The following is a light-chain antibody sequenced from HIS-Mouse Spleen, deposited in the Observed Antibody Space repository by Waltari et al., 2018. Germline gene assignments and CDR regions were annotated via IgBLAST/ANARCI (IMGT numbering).Light chain of an antibody. CDR2: RKN. Sequence: QSVLTQPPSASGTPGQRVTISCSGSSSNIGRNYVYWYQQLPATAPHPLLYTYHQLPGTAPKLLIYRKNQRPSGVPDRFSGSKSGTSASLAISGLRSEDEADYYCAAWDDSLSGPVFGGGTKLTVL. J-gene: IGLJ3*02. CDR1: SSNIGRNY. CDR3: AAWDDSLSGPV. V-gene: IGLV1-47*01.